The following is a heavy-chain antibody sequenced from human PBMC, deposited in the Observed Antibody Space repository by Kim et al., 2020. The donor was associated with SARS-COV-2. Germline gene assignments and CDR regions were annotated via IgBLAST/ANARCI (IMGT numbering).Heavy chain of an antibody. D-gene: IGHD2-2*01. CDR3: ARRRYCSSTSCYEGGAFDI. CDR2: ISHDGSNK. Sequence: GGSLRLSCAASGFTFSSYAMHGVRQAPGKGLEWVAVISHDGSNKYYGDSVQGRFTISRDNSKNTVYLQMNSLRPEDTAVYYCARRRYCSSTSCYEGGAFDIWGQGTMVTVSS. CDR1: GFTFSSYA. V-gene: IGHV3-30-3*01. J-gene: IGHJ3*02.